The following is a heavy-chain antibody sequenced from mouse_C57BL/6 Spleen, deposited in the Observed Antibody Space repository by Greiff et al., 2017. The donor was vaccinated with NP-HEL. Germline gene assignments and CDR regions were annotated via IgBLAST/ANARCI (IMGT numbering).Heavy chain of an antibody. J-gene: IGHJ4*01. V-gene: IGHV2-5*01. D-gene: IGHD2-4*01. Sequence: VQLQESGPGLVQPSQSLSITCTVSGFSLTSYGVHWVRQSPGKGLEWLGVIWRGGSTDYNAAFMSRLSITKDNSKSQVFFKMNSLQADDTAIYYCAKNYGLPPAMDYWGQGTSVTVSS. CDR2: IWRGGST. CDR3: AKNYGLPPAMDY. CDR1: GFSLTSYG.